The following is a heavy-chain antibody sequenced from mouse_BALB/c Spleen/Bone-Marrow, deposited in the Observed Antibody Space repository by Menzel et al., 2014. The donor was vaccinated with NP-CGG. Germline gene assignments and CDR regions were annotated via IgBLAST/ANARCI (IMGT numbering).Heavy chain of an antibody. V-gene: IGHV14-3*02. D-gene: IGHD2-14*01. CDR1: GFNIXDTY. J-gene: IGHJ3*01. Sequence: VQLQQSGAELVKPGASVKLSCTASGFNIXDTYMHWVKQRPEQGLEWIGRIDPANGNTKYDPKFQGKATITADTSSNTAYLQLSSLTSEDTAVYYCARGYDEGFAYWGQGTLSLSLQ. CDR3: ARGYDEGFAY. CDR2: IDPANGNT.